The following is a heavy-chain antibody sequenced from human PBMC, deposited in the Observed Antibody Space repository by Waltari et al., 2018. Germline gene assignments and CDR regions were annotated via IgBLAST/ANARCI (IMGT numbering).Heavy chain of an antibody. CDR3: ARVSGWYFSPLDY. J-gene: IGHJ4*02. CDR2: INHSGST. Sequence: QVQLQQWGAGLLKPSETLSLTCAVYGGSFSGYYWSWIRQPPGKGLEWIGEINHSGSTNYNPSLKSRVTISVDTSKNQFSLKLSSVTAADTAVYYCARVSGWYFSPLDYWGQGTLVTVSS. CDR1: GGSFSGYY. V-gene: IGHV4-34*01. D-gene: IGHD6-19*01.